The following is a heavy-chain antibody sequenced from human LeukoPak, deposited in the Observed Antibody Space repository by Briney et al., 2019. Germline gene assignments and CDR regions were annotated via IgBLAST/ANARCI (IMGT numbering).Heavy chain of an antibody. CDR3: ARGGGLDV. D-gene: IGHD3-16*01. V-gene: IGHV3-30*04. CDR2: ISYDGSNG. Sequence: PGGSLRLSCAASGFTFSSYAMHWVRQAPGKGLEWVAVISYDGSNGYYADSVKGRFTLSRDNSKNTLYLQMNSLRAEDTAVYYCARGGGLDVWGQGATVTVSS. J-gene: IGHJ6*02. CDR1: GFTFSSYA.